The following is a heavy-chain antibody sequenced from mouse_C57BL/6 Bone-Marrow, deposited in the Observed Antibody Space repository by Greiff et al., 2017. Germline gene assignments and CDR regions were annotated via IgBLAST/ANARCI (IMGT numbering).Heavy chain of an antibody. D-gene: IGHD1-1*01. CDR1: GFSLTSYG. Sequence: QVQLKESGPGLVAPSPSLSITCTVSGFSLTSYGVDWVRQPPGKGLEWLGVIWGGGSKNYNSALMSRLSISKDNSKSQVFLKMNSLQTDDTAMYYWATHYYGSSPYYAMDYWGQGTSVTVSS. V-gene: IGHV2-9*01. CDR2: IWGGGSK. CDR3: ATHYYGSSPYYAMDY. J-gene: IGHJ4*01.